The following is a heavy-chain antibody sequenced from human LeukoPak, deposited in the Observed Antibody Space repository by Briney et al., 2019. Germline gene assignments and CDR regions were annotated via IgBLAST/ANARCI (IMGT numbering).Heavy chain of an antibody. CDR3: ARVGYSGYDSVDYYYYFGMDV. CDR1: GGSVTGYY. Sequence: PSETLSLTCTVSGGSVTGYYWSWVRQPAGKGLEWIGRIYSGGSTNYNPSLNSRVTMSLDASKNQFSLKMYSVTAADTAVYYCARVGYSGYDSVDYYYYFGMDVWGQGTTVTVSS. J-gene: IGHJ6*02. V-gene: IGHV4-4*07. D-gene: IGHD5-12*01. CDR2: IYSGGST.